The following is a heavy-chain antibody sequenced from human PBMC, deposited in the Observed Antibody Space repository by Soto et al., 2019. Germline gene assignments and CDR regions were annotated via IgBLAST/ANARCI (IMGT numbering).Heavy chain of an antibody. CDR2: INPNSGGT. CDR3: ASGMRVDFDY. V-gene: IGHV1-2*02. CDR1: GYTFTGYY. D-gene: IGHD1-20*01. Sequence: ASVEVSCKXSGYTFTGYYMHWVRQAPGQGLEWMGWINPNSGGTKYAQKFQGRVTMTRDTSISTAYMELRRLRSDDTAVYSCASGMRVDFDYWGQGTLVTVSS. J-gene: IGHJ4*02.